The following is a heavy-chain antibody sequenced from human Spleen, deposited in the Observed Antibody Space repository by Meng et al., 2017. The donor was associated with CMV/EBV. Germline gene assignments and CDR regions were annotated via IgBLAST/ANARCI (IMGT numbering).Heavy chain of an antibody. CDR3: AYLPYSSSWDY. D-gene: IGHD6-13*01. Sequence: GGSLKISCAASGFTFSSYAMSWVRQAPGKGLEWVSAISGSGGSTYYADSVKGRFTISRDNSKNPLYLQMNSLRAEDTAVYYCAYLPYSSSWDYWGQGTLVTVSS. V-gene: IGHV3-23*01. CDR2: ISGSGGST. CDR1: GFTFSSYA. J-gene: IGHJ4*02.